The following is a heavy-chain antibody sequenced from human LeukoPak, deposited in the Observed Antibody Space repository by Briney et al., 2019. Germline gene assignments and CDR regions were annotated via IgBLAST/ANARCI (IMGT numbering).Heavy chain of an antibody. V-gene: IGHV4-4*07. CDR2: VHTNGTT. Sequence: PSEPLSLTCHVSGDTITSYYCTWIRQAPGKGLEWIGRVHTNGTTDYNPSLRSRVAMSIETPKNQFSLWLSSATAADTAVYYCARVGKRGFHFGYVRSDAFDVWGHGTMVAVSS. CDR1: GDTITSYY. D-gene: IGHD5-18*01. J-gene: IGHJ3*01. CDR3: ARVGKRGFHFGYVRSDAFDV.